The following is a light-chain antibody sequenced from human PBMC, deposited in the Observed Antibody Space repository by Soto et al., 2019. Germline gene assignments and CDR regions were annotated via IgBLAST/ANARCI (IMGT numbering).Light chain of an antibody. J-gene: IGKJ2*01. V-gene: IGKV3-20*01. CDR2: DAF. CDR1: RSLDSGQ. CDR3: LQYSGSSYT. Sequence: EIVLTQSPGTLSLSPGESATLSCRASRSLDSGQLAWYQQKVGRAPRLLIHDAFMRATGIPDRFSGSGSGTDFTLTITSLQPDDSATYYCLQYSGSSYTFGQGTNVEIK.